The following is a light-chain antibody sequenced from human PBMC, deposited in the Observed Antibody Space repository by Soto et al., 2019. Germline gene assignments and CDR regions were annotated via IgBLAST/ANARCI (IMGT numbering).Light chain of an antibody. CDR3: QQRRNWPLT. CDR1: QSVSIY. Sequence: EIVLTQSPATLSLSPGERATLSCRASQSVSIYLAWYQQKPGQAPRLLIYDASNRATGIPARFSGSGSGTDFTLTISSLEPEDFAVYYCQQRRNWPLTFGGGTKVDIK. CDR2: DAS. J-gene: IGKJ4*01. V-gene: IGKV3-11*01.